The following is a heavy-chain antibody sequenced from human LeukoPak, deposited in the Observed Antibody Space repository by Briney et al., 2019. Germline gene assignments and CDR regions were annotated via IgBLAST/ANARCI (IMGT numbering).Heavy chain of an antibody. V-gene: IGHV3-53*05. D-gene: IGHD5-18*01. Sequence: GGSLRLSCAASGFTVTDNYMNWVRQSSGKGLEWVSVIYGGGDTNYADSVKGRFTISRDNSKNTLYLQMNSLRAEDTAVYYCAKDQRYSYGYIDYWGQGTLVTVSS. CDR2: IYGGGDT. J-gene: IGHJ4*02. CDR3: AKDQRYSYGYIDY. CDR1: GFTVTDNY.